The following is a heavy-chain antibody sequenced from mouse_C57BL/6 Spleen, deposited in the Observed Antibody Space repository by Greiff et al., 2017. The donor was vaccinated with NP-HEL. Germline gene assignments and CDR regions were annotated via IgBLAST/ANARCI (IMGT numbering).Heavy chain of an antibody. Sequence: VQLQQPGPELVRPGVSVKISCKGSGYTFTDYAMHWVKQSHAKSLEWIGVISPYYGDASYNKKFKDKATMTVDKSSSTASMELASLTSEDSAVYYCASYYGTEDLDYWGQGTTLTVSS. V-gene: IGHV1-67*01. D-gene: IGHD1-1*01. J-gene: IGHJ2*01. CDR1: GYTFTDYA. CDR3: ASYYGTEDLDY. CDR2: ISPYYGDA.